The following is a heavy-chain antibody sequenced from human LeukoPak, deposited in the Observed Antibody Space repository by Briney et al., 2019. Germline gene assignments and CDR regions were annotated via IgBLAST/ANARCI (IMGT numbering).Heavy chain of an antibody. CDR3: AKSGRTSWYPYAEYFQH. J-gene: IGHJ1*01. CDR1: GFTFSSYA. CDR2: ISGSGGST. Sequence: TGGSLRLSCAASGFTFSSYAMSWVRQAPGKGLEWVSAISGSGGSTYSADSVKGRFTISRDNSKNTLYLQMNNLRAEDTALYYCAKSGRTSWYPYAEYFQHWGQGTLVTVSS. D-gene: IGHD6-13*01. V-gene: IGHV3-23*01.